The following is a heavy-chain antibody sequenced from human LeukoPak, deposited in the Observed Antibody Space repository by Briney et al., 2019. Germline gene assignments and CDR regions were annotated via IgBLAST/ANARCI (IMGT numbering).Heavy chain of an antibody. Sequence: ASVKVSCKASGYTFTGYYMHWVRQAPGQGLEWMGWINPNSGGTNYAQKFQGRVTMTRDTSISTAYMELSRLRSDDTAVYYCARTPTRGGRTVHFDYWGQGTLVTVSS. J-gene: IGHJ4*02. D-gene: IGHD4-11*01. V-gene: IGHV1-2*02. CDR1: GYTFTGYY. CDR3: ARTPTRGGRTVHFDY. CDR2: INPNSGGT.